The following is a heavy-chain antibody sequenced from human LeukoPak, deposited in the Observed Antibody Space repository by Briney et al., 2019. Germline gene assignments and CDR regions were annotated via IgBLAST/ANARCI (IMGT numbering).Heavy chain of an antibody. CDR3: AKDLTSSVLWFGELSGRFDY. J-gene: IGHJ4*02. Sequence: GGSLRLSCAASGFTFNSYHFNWVRQAPGKGLEWVSAISGSGGSTYYADSVKGRFTISRDNSKNTLYLQMNSLRAEDTAVYYYAKDLTSSVLWFGELSGRFDYWGQGTLVTVSS. CDR1: GFTFNSYH. CDR2: ISGSGGST. V-gene: IGHV3-23*01. D-gene: IGHD3-10*01.